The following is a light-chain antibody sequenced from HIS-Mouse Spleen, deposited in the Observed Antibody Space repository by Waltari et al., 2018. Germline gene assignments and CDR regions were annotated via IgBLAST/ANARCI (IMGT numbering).Light chain of an antibody. J-gene: IGLJ2*01. Sequence: SYELTQPPSVSVSPGQTARITRPGDALPTNSAYWYQQKSGQAPVLVIYEDSKRPAGIPERFSGSSSGTMATLTISGAQVEDEADYYCYSTDSSGNHRVFGGGTKLTVL. V-gene: IGLV3-10*01. CDR1: ALPTNS. CDR3: YSTDSSGNHRV. CDR2: EDS.